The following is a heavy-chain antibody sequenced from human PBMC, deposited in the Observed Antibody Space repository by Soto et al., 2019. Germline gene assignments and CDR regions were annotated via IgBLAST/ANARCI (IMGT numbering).Heavy chain of an antibody. CDR3: VKDSSRWYYFDY. J-gene: IGHJ4*02. CDR1: GFTFNNFA. CDR2: ITASGSFT. D-gene: IGHD6-13*01. V-gene: IGHV3-23*01. Sequence: EVQLLESGGALVQPGGSLRLACAASGFTFNNFAMSWVRQAPGKGLEWVSGITASGSFTYYAASVKGRFTISRDNRKNTLSLQIDSLRGEDTASYYCVKDSSRWYYFDYWGPGTLDTVSS.